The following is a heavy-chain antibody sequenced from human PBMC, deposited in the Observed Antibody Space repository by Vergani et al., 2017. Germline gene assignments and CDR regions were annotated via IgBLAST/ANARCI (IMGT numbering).Heavy chain of an antibody. D-gene: IGHD2-21*02. CDR3: TRHVPCGDGDCLHSDH. V-gene: IGHV5-51*01. J-gene: IGHJ4*02. CDR1: ESSFISNE. CDR2: INPIDSKI. Sequence: EVMLVQSGAEVKKPGESLKISCKYSESSFISNEIAWVRQMSGKGLQWMGNINPIDSKIAYSPSFQGQAIMSLDKSITTAYLQWRSLKASDTAIYYCTRHVPCGDGDCLHSDHWGQGTQVTVSS.